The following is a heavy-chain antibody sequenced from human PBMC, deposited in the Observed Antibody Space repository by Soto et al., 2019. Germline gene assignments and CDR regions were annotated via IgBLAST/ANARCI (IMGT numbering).Heavy chain of an antibody. CDR2: MNKDGSES. CDR3: ARLSTSAGRRDLAC. Sequence: EVQLVESGGGLVQPGGSLRLSCAASGFSLSSYWMSWVRQAPGKGLEWVAHMNKDGSESDYVGSVKGRFTFTRDNAKKSLYMQMNSLRAEDTAVYYCARLSTSAGRRDLACWGQGTLVTVSS. V-gene: IGHV3-7*01. CDR1: GFSLSSYW. J-gene: IGHJ4*02.